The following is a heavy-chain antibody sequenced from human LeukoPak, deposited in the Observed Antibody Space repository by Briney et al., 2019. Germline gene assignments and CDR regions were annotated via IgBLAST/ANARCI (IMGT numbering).Heavy chain of an antibody. CDR3: ARQYCSTTSCYDNWFDP. V-gene: IGHV4-39*01. D-gene: IGHD2-2*01. CDR1: GGSISSSSYY. CDR2: IYYSGST. J-gene: IGHJ5*02. Sequence: SETLSLTCTVSGGSISSSSYYWGWIRQPPGKGPEWIGSIYYSGSTYYNPSLKSRVTIYVDTSKNQFSLKLTSVTAADTAVYYCARQYCSTTSCYDNWFDPWGQGTLVTVSS.